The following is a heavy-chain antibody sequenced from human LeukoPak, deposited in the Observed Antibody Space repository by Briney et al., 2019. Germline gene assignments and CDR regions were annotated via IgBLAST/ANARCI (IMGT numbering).Heavy chain of an antibody. CDR3: ARMSLVVVITVFDY. CDR1: GYSISSGYY. CDR2: IYHSGST. D-gene: IGHD3-22*01. J-gene: IGHJ4*02. Sequence: SETVSLTCAVSGYSISSGYYWGWIRQPPGKGLEWIGSIYHSGSTYYNPSLKSRVTISVDTSKNQFSLKLSSVTATDTAVYYCARMSLVVVITVFDYWGQGTLVTVSS. V-gene: IGHV4-38-2*01.